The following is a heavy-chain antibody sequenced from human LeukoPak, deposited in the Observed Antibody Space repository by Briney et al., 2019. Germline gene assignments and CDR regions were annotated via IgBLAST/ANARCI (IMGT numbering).Heavy chain of an antibody. D-gene: IGHD3-10*01. CDR2: IYSGGST. Sequence: GGSLRLSCAASGFTVSSNYMSWVRQAPGKGLEWVSVIYSGGSTYYADSVKGRFTISRDNAKNSLYLQMNSLRAEDTAVYYCARGGYGSGSYSAYDYWGQGTLVTVSS. CDR1: GFTVSSNY. J-gene: IGHJ4*02. V-gene: IGHV3-53*01. CDR3: ARGGYGSGSYSAYDY.